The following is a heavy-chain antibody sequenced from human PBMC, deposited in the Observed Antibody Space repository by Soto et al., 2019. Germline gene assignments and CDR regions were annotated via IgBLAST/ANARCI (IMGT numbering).Heavy chain of an antibody. V-gene: IGHV4-59*01. CDR3: ARGLAIFGVVTQYYFDY. Sequence: SETLSLTCTVSGGSISSYYWSWIRQPPGKGLEWIGYIYYSGSTNYNPSLKSRVTISVDTSKNQFSLKLSSVTAADTAVYYCARGLAIFGVVTQYYFDYWGQGTLVTVSS. D-gene: IGHD3-3*01. J-gene: IGHJ4*02. CDR1: GGSISSYY. CDR2: IYYSGST.